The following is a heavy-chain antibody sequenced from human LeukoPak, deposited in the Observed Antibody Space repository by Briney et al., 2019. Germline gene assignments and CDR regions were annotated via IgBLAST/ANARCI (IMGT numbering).Heavy chain of an antibody. J-gene: IGHJ4*02. Sequence: GGSLRLSCSASGFTFSSFPMHWVRQAPGKGLEYVSAISPNGGITYYADSVKGRFTFSRDNSKNTLYPQMSSLRPEDTAVYYCVKGITVAAPFDYWGQGTLVTVSS. CDR3: VKGITVAAPFDY. CDR2: ISPNGGIT. D-gene: IGHD6-19*01. CDR1: GFTFSSFP. V-gene: IGHV3-64D*06.